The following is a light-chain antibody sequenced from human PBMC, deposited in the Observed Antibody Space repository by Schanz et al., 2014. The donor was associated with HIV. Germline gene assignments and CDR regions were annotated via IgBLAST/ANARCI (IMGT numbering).Light chain of an antibody. V-gene: IGLV2-14*03. CDR2: DAI. CDR3: SSYTSSNTRL. Sequence: QSALTQPASVSGSPGQSITISCAETGSDIDAYKYVSWYQQHPGKAPRLLIYDAINRPPGVSDRFSGSRSGDMASLTISRLQPEDEADYYCSSYTSSNTRLFGGGTQLTVL. J-gene: IGLJ2*01. CDR1: GSDIDAYKY.